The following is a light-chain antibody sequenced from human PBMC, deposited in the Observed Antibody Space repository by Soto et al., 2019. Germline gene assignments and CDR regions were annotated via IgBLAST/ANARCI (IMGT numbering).Light chain of an antibody. J-gene: IGKJ1*01. CDR2: GAS. CDR3: QQRSNWPRT. V-gene: IGKV3-11*01. CDR1: QSISSN. Sequence: EIVLTQSPGTLSLSPGKRAPLSCRASQSISSNLAWYQQKPGQAPRLLIYGASSRATGIPDRFSGSGSGTDFTLTISSLEPEDFAVYYCQQRSNWPRTFGQGTKVDIK.